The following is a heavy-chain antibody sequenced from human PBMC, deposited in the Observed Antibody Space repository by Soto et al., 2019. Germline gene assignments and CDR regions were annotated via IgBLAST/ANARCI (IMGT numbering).Heavy chain of an antibody. D-gene: IGHD3-16*02. Sequence: EVQLVESGGGLVQPGGSLRLSCAASGFTFSIYSMNWVRQAPGKGLEWVSYIDDTSSITYYADSVKGRFTISRDNAKNSLFLQMNSLRNADTAMYYCARGPHSATVIRGRRPNWFDPWGQGTLVTVSS. CDR1: GFTFSIYS. J-gene: IGHJ5*02. CDR2: IDDTSSIT. CDR3: ARGPHSATVIRGRRPNWFDP. V-gene: IGHV3-48*02.